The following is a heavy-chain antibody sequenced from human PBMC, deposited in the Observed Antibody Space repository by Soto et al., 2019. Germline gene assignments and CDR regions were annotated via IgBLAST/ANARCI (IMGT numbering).Heavy chain of an antibody. Sequence: LSLTCTVSGGSISSSSYYWGWIRQPPGKGLEWIGSIYYSGSTYYNPSLKSRVTISVDTSKNQFSLKLSSVTAADTAVYYCARAPYDFWSGYFVFDYYGMDVWGQGTTVTVSS. J-gene: IGHJ6*02. CDR3: ARAPYDFWSGYFVFDYYGMDV. CDR1: GGSISSSSYY. D-gene: IGHD3-3*01. CDR2: IYYSGST. V-gene: IGHV4-39*01.